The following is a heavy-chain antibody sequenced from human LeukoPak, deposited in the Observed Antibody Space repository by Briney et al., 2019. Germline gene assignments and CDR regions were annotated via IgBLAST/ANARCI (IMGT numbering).Heavy chain of an antibody. J-gene: IGHJ2*01. V-gene: IGHV3-53*01. D-gene: IGHD3-3*02. CDR2: LYSGSST. CDR3: ARVGDHFHWYLDL. CDR1: GFSVSTNY. Sequence: GGSLRLSCAASGFSVSTNYMNWVRQAPGKGLEWVSILYSGSSTYYADSVEGRFSVSRDSSKNTLSLQMNDLRAEDTAVYYCARVGDHFHWYLDLWGRGTLVTVSS.